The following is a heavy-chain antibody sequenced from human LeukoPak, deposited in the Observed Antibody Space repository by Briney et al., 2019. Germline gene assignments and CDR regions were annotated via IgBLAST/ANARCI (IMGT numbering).Heavy chain of an antibody. Sequence: ASVKVSCKASGYTFTTYAMHWVRQAPGQRLEWMGWMNPNSGNTGYAQKFQGRVTMTRNPSISTAYMELSSLRSEDTAVYYCARGTRDCSSTSCYNYWGQGTLVTVSS. CDR2: MNPNSGNT. J-gene: IGHJ4*02. CDR3: ARGTRDCSSTSCYNY. CDR1: GYTFTTYA. D-gene: IGHD2-2*02. V-gene: IGHV1-8*02.